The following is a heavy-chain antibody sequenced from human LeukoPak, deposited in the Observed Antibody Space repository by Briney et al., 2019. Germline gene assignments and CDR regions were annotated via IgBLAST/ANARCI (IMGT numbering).Heavy chain of an antibody. CDR3: ARGQSSSWYPRYYYYGMDV. D-gene: IGHD6-13*01. J-gene: IGHJ6*02. V-gene: IGHV6-1*01. CDR1: GDSVSSNSAA. Sequence: SQTLSLTCAISGDSVSSNSAAWNWIRQSPSRGLEWLGRTYYRSKWYNDYAVSVKSRITINPDTSKNQFSLQLNSVTPEDTAVYYCARGQSSSWYPRYYYYGMDVWGQGTTVTVSS. CDR2: TYYRSKWYN.